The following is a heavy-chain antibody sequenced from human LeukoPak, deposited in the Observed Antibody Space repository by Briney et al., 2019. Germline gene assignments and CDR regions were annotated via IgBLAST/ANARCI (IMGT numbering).Heavy chain of an antibody. V-gene: IGHV4-39*01. CDR1: GGSISSSSYY. CDR3: ARHVVGPGYIAAAVTYYFDY. CDR2: IYYSGST. D-gene: IGHD6-13*01. Sequence: SETLSLTCTVSGGSISSSSYYWGWIRQPPGKGLEWIGSIYYSGSTYYNPSLKSRVTISVDTSKNQFSLKLSSVTAADTAVYYCARHVVGPGYIAAAVTYYFDYWGQGTLVTVSS. J-gene: IGHJ4*02.